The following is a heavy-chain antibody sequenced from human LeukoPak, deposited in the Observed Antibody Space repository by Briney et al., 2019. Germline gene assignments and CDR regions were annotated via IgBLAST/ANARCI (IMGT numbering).Heavy chain of an antibody. J-gene: IGHJ4*02. CDR3: AKDRGYYYDSSGCIDY. V-gene: IGHV3-43*02. CDR2: ISGDGGST. D-gene: IGHD3-22*01. Sequence: GGSLRLSCAASGFTFDDYAMHWVRQAPGKGLEWVSLISGDGGSTYYADSVKGRFTISRDNSKNSLYLQMNSLRAEDTAVYYCAKDRGYYYDSSGCIDYWGQGTLVTVSS. CDR1: GFTFDDYA.